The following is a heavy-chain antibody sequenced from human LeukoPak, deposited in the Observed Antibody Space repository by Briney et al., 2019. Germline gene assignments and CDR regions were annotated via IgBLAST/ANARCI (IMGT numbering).Heavy chain of an antibody. CDR1: GGSISSYY. Sequence: SETLSLTCTVSGGSISSYYWSWIRQPAGKGLEWVGRIYTSGSTNYNPSLKSRVTISVDTSKNQFSLKLSSVTAADTAVYYCARSENYYDSSGESYFDYWGQGTLVTVSS. CDR2: IYTSGST. J-gene: IGHJ4*02. D-gene: IGHD3-22*01. V-gene: IGHV4-4*07. CDR3: ARSENYYDSSGESYFDY.